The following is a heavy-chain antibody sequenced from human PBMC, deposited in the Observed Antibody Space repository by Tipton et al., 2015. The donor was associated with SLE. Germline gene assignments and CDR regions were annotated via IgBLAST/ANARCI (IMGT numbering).Heavy chain of an antibody. D-gene: IGHD1-26*01. CDR1: GYSFTSYY. CDR3: ALEILSGSYPGFDY. Sequence: QLVQSGAEVKKSGASVKVSCKASGYSFTSYYIHWVRQAPGQGLEWMGWISAYNGNRNYAQKLQDRVTMTTDTSTSTAYMELRSLRSDDTAVYYCALEILSGSYPGFDYWGQGTLVTVSS. CDR2: ISAYNGNR. V-gene: IGHV1-18*04. J-gene: IGHJ4*02.